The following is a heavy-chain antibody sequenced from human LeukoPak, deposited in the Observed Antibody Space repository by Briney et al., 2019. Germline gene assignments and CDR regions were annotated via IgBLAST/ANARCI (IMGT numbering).Heavy chain of an antibody. J-gene: IGHJ4*02. CDR2: IYYSGST. CDR1: GGSISSYY. CDR3: ASVPREAYCGGDCYPDY. V-gene: IGHV4-59*01. Sequence: SETLSLTCTVSGGSISSYYWSWIRQPPGKGLEWIGYIYYSGSTNYNPSLKSRVTISVDTSKNQFSLKLSSVTAADTVVYYCASVPREAYCGGDCYPDYWGQGTLVTVSS. D-gene: IGHD2-21*02.